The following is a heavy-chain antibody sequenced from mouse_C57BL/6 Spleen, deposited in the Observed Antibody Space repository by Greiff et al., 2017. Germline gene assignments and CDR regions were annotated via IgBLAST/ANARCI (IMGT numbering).Heavy chain of an antibody. V-gene: IGHV14-4*01. Sequence: VHVKQSGAELVRPGASVKLSCTASGFNIKDDYMHWVKQRPEQGLEWIGWIDPENGDTEYASKFQGKATITADTSSNTAYLQLSSLTSEDTAVYYCTTRGYDGAMDYWGQGTSVTVSS. D-gene: IGHD2-12*01. CDR2: IDPENGDT. CDR1: GFNIKDDY. CDR3: TTRGYDGAMDY. J-gene: IGHJ4*01.